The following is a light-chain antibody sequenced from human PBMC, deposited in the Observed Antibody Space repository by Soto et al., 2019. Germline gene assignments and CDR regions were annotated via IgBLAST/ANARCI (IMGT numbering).Light chain of an antibody. Sequence: EIVLTQSPATLSLSPGERATLSCRASQSVSSYLAWYQQKAGQTPRLLIYDASTRDTGIPARFSGSGSGTDFTLTISSLEPDDFSVYYCHQRNNWPRTFGQGTKVEIK. J-gene: IGKJ1*01. V-gene: IGKV3-11*01. CDR2: DAS. CDR1: QSVSSY. CDR3: HQRNNWPRT.